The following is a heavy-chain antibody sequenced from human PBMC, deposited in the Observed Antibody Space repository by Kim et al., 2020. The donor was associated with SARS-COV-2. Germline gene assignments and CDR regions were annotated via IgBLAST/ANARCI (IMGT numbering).Heavy chain of an antibody. D-gene: IGHD2-15*01. Sequence: RSTIYYADSVKGRFTISRDNAKNSLYLQMNSLRDEDTAVYYCARGVEFDPWGQGTLVTVSS. J-gene: IGHJ5*02. V-gene: IGHV3-48*02. CDR3: ARGVEFDP. CDR2: RSTI.